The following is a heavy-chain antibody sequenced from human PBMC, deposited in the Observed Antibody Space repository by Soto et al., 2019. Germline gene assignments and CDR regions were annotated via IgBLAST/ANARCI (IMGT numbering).Heavy chain of an antibody. D-gene: IGHD4-17*01. V-gene: IGHV4-39*01. CDR2: IYYSGST. CDR1: DGSISSSSYY. CDR3: ASPGGTYGDYVARNGMDV. J-gene: IGHJ6*02. Sequence: KPSETLSLTCTVSDGSISSSSYYWGWIRQPPGKGLEWIGSIYYSGSTYYNPSLKSRVTISVDTSKNQFSLKLSSVTAADTAVYYCASPGGTYGDYVARNGMDVWGQGTTVTVSS.